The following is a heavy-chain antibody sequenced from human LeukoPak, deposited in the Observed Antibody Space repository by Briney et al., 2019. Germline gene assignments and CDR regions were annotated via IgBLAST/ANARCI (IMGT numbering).Heavy chain of an antibody. D-gene: IGHD3-10*01. V-gene: IGHV4-31*03. Sequence: PSKTLTLPCTVSGASISSGSYSWSWIRQHQAKSLEWIGYIYYSGNTYYNPSLESRVTISVDTSKNQFSLKLSSVTAADTAVYYCARRYGSGTEWFDPWGLGTLVTVSS. CDR3: ARRYGSGTEWFDP. CDR1: GASISSGSYS. CDR2: IYYSGNT. J-gene: IGHJ5*02.